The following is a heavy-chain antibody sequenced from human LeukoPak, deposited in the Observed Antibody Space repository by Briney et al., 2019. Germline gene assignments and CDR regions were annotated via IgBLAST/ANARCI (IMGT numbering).Heavy chain of an antibody. CDR2: IYNSGST. Sequence: SQTLSLTCIVSGGSISRGSYYWNWIRQPAGKGLEWMGRIYNSGSTNYNPSLKSRVSISTDMSKNQVSLTLNSVTAADTAVYYCARQTFGVLYFDSWGQGTLVIVSS. V-gene: IGHV4-61*02. CDR3: ARQTFGVLYFDS. D-gene: IGHD3-10*01. CDR1: GGSISRGSYY. J-gene: IGHJ4*02.